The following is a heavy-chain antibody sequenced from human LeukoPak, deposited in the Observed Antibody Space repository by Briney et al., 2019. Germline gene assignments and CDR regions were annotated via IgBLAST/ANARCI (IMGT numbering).Heavy chain of an antibody. V-gene: IGHV5-51*01. J-gene: IGHJ4*02. CDR3: ARHGMVGTTKALSNPDY. CDR1: GYSFTSYW. D-gene: IGHD1/OR15-1a*01. CDR2: IYPGDSDS. Sequence: GESLKISCKGFGYSFTSYWIGWVRQMPGKGLGWMGIIYPGDSDSRYRPSFQGQVTISADKSISTAYLQWSSLKASDTAMYYCARHGMVGTTKALSNPDYWGQGTLVTVSS.